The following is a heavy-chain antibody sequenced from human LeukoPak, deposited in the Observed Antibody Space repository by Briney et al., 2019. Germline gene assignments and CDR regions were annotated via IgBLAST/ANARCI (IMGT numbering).Heavy chain of an antibody. Sequence: TSETLSLTCTVSGGSISSYYWSWIRQPPGKGLEWIGYIYYSGSTNYNPSLKSRVTISVDTSENQFSLKLSSVTAADTAVYYCARVLVYCSSTSCPRGGYYYMDVWGKGTTVTVSS. V-gene: IGHV4-59*01. CDR1: GGSISSYY. D-gene: IGHD2-2*01. CDR2: IYYSGST. CDR3: ARVLVYCSSTSCPRGGYYYMDV. J-gene: IGHJ6*03.